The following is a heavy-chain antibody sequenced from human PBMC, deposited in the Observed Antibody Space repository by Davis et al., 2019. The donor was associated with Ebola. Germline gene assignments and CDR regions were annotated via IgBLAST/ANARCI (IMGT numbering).Heavy chain of an antibody. D-gene: IGHD2-15*01. CDR2: IIPVFRTA. Sequence: SVKVSCKAVGDPLTSYAMTWVRQAPGQGLEWMGGIIPVFRTASYAQKFQGRVTITADESTRTAYMELNGLRSEDTAVYYCAHLGPQRYCSGGGCHGYLDYWGQGTLVTVSS. V-gene: IGHV1-69*13. CDR3: AHLGPQRYCSGGGCHGYLDY. J-gene: IGHJ4*02. CDR1: GDPLTSYA.